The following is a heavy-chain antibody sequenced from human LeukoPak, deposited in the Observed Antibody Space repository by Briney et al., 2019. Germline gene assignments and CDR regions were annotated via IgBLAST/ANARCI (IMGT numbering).Heavy chain of an antibody. D-gene: IGHD1/OR15-1a*01. CDR1: GGSFSGYY. CDR3: AKKQESDVIDY. V-gene: IGHV4-34*01. Sequence: PSETLSPTCAVYGGSFSGYYWNWIRQPPGKGLEWIGEINHSGGTNYNPSLKSRVTISVDTSKNQFSLKLSSVAAADTAVYYCAKKQESDVIDYWGQGTLVTVSS. J-gene: IGHJ4*02. CDR2: INHSGGT.